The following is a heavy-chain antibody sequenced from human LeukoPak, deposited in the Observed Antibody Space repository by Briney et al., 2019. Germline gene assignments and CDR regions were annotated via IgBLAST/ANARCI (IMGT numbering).Heavy chain of an antibody. V-gene: IGHV4-39*01. D-gene: IGHD3-10*01. CDR2: IYYSGST. J-gene: IGHJ4*02. CDR1: GFTFSDYY. CDR3: ARHAFPRKFGELNY. Sequence: GSLRLSCAASGFTFSDYYMSWIRQPPGKGLKWIGSIYYSGSTYYNPSLKSRVTISVDTSKNQFSLKLSSVTAADTAVYYCARHAFPRKFGELNYWGQGTLVTVSS.